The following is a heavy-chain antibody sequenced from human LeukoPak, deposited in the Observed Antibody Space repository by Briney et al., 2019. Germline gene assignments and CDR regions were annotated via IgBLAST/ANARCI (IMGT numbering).Heavy chain of an antibody. CDR3: AKDRRHTVSGGYFDL. V-gene: IGHV3-21*01. CDR2: ISSSSSYI. Sequence: GGSLRLSCAASGFTFSSYSMNWVRQAPGKGLEWVSSISSSSSYIYYADSVKGRFTISRDNAKNSLYLQMNSLRAEDTAVYYCAKDRRHTVSGGYFDLWGRGTLVIVSS. D-gene: IGHD3-10*01. CDR1: GFTFSSYS. J-gene: IGHJ2*01.